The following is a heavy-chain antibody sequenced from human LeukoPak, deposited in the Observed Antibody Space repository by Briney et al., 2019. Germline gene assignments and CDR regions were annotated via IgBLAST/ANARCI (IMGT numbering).Heavy chain of an antibody. Sequence: GGSLRLSCAAPGFTIDGYGMNWVRQAPGKGLEWVSGINWNGGDTGYADSVKGRFTISRDNAKNSLYLQMNSLRAEDTAVYYCARAVAGGFDYWGQGTLVTVSS. J-gene: IGHJ4*02. CDR1: GFTIDGYG. CDR3: ARAVAGGFDY. CDR2: INWNGGDT. V-gene: IGHV3-20*04. D-gene: IGHD6-13*01.